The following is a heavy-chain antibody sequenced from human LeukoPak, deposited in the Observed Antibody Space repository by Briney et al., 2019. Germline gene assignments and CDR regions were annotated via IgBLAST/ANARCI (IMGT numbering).Heavy chain of an antibody. Sequence: SETLSLTCTVSGYSISSGYYWGWIRQPPGKGPEWIGYIYHSGSTYYNPSLKSRVTISVDRSKNQFSLKLSSVTAADTAVYYCARNGDYEIDYWGQGTLVTVSS. J-gene: IGHJ4*02. CDR2: IYHSGST. CDR1: GYSISSGYY. CDR3: ARNGDYEIDY. D-gene: IGHD4-17*01. V-gene: IGHV4-38-2*02.